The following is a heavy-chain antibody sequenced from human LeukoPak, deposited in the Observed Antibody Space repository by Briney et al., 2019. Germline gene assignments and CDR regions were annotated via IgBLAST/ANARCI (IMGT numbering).Heavy chain of an antibody. J-gene: IGHJ4*02. V-gene: IGHV3-48*02. CDR3: AKEGKVVVARGSGRLDY. CDR2: ISSISSTI. D-gene: IGHD3-22*01. Sequence: RPGGSLRLSCAASGFTFSSYSMNWVRQAPGKGLEWVSYISSISSTIYYADSVKGRFTISRDNAKNSLYLQMNSLRDEDTAVYYCAKEGKVVVARGSGRLDYWGQGTLVTVSS. CDR1: GFTFSSYS.